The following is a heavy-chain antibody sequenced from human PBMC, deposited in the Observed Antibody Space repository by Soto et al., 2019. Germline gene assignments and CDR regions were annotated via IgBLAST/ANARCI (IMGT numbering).Heavy chain of an antibody. CDR3: ARDGGVAVAGNEDGMDV. D-gene: IGHD6-19*01. V-gene: IGHV1-18*01. CDR2: ISAYNGNT. Sequence: QVQLVQSGAEVKKPGASVKVSCKASGYTFTSYGISWVRQAPGQGLEWMGWISAYNGNTNYARKLQGRVTMTTDTATSTAYMELRSLRADDTAVYYCARDGGVAVAGNEDGMDVWGQGTTVTVSS. CDR1: GYTFTSYG. J-gene: IGHJ6*02.